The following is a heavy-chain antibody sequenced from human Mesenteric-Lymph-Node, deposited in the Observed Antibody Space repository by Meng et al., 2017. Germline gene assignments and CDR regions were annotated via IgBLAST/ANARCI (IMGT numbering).Heavy chain of an antibody. J-gene: IGHJ5*02. Sequence: GPLQQWGAGLLNPSETLSHPWAVYGGSFSGYYWSWIRQPPGKGLEWIGEISHSGSTNYNPSLKSRVTISVDTSKNQFSLKLSSLTAADTAVYYCATNYYGSGSYSDYNWFDPWGQGTLVTVSS. D-gene: IGHD3-10*01. CDR1: GGSFSGYY. CDR3: ATNYYGSGSYSDYNWFDP. V-gene: IGHV4-34*01. CDR2: ISHSGST.